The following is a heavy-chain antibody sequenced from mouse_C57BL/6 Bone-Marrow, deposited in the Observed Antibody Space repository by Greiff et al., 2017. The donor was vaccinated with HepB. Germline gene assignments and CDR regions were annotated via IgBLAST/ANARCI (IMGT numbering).Heavy chain of an antibody. CDR3: ARCGAWFAY. CDR1: GYTFTSYW. J-gene: IGHJ3*01. Sequence: QVQLKQPGAELVKPGASVKLSCKASGYTFTSYWMQWVKQRPGQGLEWIGEIDPSDSYTNYNQKFKGKATLTVDTSSSTAYMQLSSLTSEDSAVYYCARCGAWFAYWGQGTLVTVSA. CDR2: IDPSDSYT. V-gene: IGHV1-50*01.